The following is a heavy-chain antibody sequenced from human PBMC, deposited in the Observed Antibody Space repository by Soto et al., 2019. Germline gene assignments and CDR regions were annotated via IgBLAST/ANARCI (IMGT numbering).Heavy chain of an antibody. V-gene: IGHV3-33*01. CDR3: ARRRYDYIWGSYLPVDY. CDR2: IWYDGSNK. CDR1: GFTFSSYG. J-gene: IGHJ4*02. Sequence: GGSLRLSCAASGFTFSSYGMHWVRQAPGKGLEWVAVIWYDGSNKYYADSVKGRFTISRDNAKNSLYLQMNSLRAEDTAVYYCARRRYDYIWGSYLPVDYWGQGTLVTVSS. D-gene: IGHD3-16*02.